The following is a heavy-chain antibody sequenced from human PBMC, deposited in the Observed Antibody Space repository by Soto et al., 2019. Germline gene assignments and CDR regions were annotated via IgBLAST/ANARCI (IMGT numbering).Heavy chain of an antibody. V-gene: IGHV4-4*02. D-gene: IGHD3-10*01. J-gene: IGHJ4*02. CDR1: GGSISSSNW. CDR2: IYHSGNT. CDR3: ARRWGEGRVDY. Sequence: QVQLQESGPGLVKPSGTLSLTCAVSGGSISSSNWWSWVRQPPGKGLEWIGEIYHSGNTNYNPSLKGRVTMAVDKSRNQFSRKLRSVTAADTAVYYCARRWGEGRVDYWGQGTLATVSS.